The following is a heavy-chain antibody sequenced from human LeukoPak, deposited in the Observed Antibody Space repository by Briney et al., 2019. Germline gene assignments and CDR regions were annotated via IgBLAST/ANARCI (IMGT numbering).Heavy chain of an antibody. CDR1: GFTFSDYY. Sequence: PGGSLRLSCAASGFTFSDYYMSWVRQAPGKGLELISYISGSSAYTKTADSVKGRFTISRDNAKNTLHLQMNSLRAEDTAVYYCAREQAPGVENFYLGLDVWGKGTTVTVSS. CDR2: ISGSSAYT. CDR3: AREQAPGVENFYLGLDV. D-gene: IGHD3-3*01. J-gene: IGHJ6*04. V-gene: IGHV3-11*06.